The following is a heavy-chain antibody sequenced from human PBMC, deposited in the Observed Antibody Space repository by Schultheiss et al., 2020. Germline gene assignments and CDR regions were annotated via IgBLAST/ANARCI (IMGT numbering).Heavy chain of an antibody. D-gene: IGHD3-22*01. CDR3: ARETYDNSGTYSRWYFDL. V-gene: IGHV3-21*06. J-gene: IGHJ2*01. CDR2: ISSDTIYI. Sequence: GGSLRLSCAASGFALSSHSMNWVRQAPGKGLEWVSDISSDTIYIHYADSVRGRFTISRDIAENSLSLQMNSLRAEDTAVYYCARETYDNSGTYSRWYFDLWGRGTLVTVSS. CDR1: GFALSSHS.